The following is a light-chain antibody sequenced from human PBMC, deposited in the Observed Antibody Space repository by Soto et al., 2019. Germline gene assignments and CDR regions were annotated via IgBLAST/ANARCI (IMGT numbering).Light chain of an antibody. CDR2: LNSDGSH. J-gene: IGLJ2*01. Sequence: QSVLTQSPSASASLGASVKLTCTLSSGHSNYAIAWHQRQPEQGPRYLMKLNSDGSHSKGDGIPDRFSGSSSGTKRYLTISSLQSEDEADYHCQTWGTGIQVFGGGTKLTVL. V-gene: IGLV4-69*01. CDR3: QTWGTGIQV. CDR1: SGHSNYA.